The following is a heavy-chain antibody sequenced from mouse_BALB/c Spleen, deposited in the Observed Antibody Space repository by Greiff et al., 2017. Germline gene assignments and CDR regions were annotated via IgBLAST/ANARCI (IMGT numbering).Heavy chain of an antibody. J-gene: IGHJ4*01. V-gene: IGHV5-12-2*01. CDR1: GFTFSSYT. D-gene: IGHD2-10*02. CDR2: ISNGGGST. Sequence: EVKLMESGGGLVQPGGSLKLSCAASGFTFSSYTMSWVRQTPEKRLEWVAYISNGGGSTYYPDTVKGRFTISRDNAKNTLYLQMSSLKSEDTAMYYCARQGGYGNVFDYWGQGTSVTVSS. CDR3: ARQGGYGNVFDY.